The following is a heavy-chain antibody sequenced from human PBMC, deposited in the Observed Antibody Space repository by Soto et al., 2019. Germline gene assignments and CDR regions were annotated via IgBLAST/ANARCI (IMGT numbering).Heavy chain of an antibody. D-gene: IGHD3-10*01. CDR1: GYTFTSYG. V-gene: IGHV1-18*01. CDR2: ISAYNGNT. Sequence: QVQLVQSGAEVKKPGASVKVSCKASGYTFTSYGISWVRQAPGQGLEWMGWISAYNGNTNYAQKLQGRVTMTTDTSTSTAYVELRSLRSDDTAVYYCARDDASYYGSGRGMDVWGQGTTVTVSS. J-gene: IGHJ6*02. CDR3: ARDDASYYGSGRGMDV.